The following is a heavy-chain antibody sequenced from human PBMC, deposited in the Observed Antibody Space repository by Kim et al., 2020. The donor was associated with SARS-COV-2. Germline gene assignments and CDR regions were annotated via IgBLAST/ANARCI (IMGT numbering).Heavy chain of an antibody. CDR1: GFTFSSYE. J-gene: IGHJ4*02. D-gene: IGHD4-4*01. CDR2: IIGSGTTI. V-gene: IGHV3-48*03. CDR3: ARGPNYSPFDY. Sequence: GGSLSLSCAASGFTFSSYEMNWVRQAPGKGLEWVSYIIGSGTTIYYADSVRVRFTISRDNDKNSLYLQMNSLRAEDTAVYYCARGPNYSPFDYWGQGTLVTVSS.